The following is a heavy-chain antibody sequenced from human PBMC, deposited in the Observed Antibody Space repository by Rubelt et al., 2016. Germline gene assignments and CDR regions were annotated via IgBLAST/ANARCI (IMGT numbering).Heavy chain of an antibody. Sequence: QFQLVQSGAEVKKPGASVKVSCKASGYTFTSYGISWVRQAPGQGLEWMGWISGYNGNTNYAKKRKGRVTMTTDQATSTDYMETRRLRSAEPAVYDCARGNSGYDYGLDYWGQGTLVTVSS. V-gene: IGHV1-18*01. CDR1: GYTFTSYG. D-gene: IGHD5-12*01. CDR2: ISGYNGNT. CDR3: ARGNSGYDYGLDY. J-gene: IGHJ4*02.